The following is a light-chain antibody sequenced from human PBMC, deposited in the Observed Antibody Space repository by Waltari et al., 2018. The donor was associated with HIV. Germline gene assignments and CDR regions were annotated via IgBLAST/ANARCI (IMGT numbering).Light chain of an antibody. Sequence: QAVVTQEPSVTVSPGGTVTLPCGSSTGAVTSGPSPYWFQQKPGHAPRTLIFDTSNQHSWTPARFSGSLLGGKAALTLSGAQPEDEAEYYCLLSYTGDWVFGGGTKLTVL. J-gene: IGLJ3*02. V-gene: IGLV7-46*01. CDR3: LLSYTGDWV. CDR2: DTS. CDR1: TGAVTSGPS.